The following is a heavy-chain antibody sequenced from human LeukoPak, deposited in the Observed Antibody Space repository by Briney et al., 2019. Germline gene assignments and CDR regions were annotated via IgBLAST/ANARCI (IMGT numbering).Heavy chain of an antibody. CDR1: EFNFNTYA. CDR2: ISASGSST. V-gene: IGHV3-23*01. Sequence: GGSLRLSCAASEFNFNTYAMIWVRQAPGKGLEWVSAISASGSSTYYADSVKGRFTISRDNSKNTLYLQFNSLRAEDTAVYYCAKSGYSGYLYYFDYWGQGTLVTVSS. CDR3: AKSGYSGYLYYFDY. J-gene: IGHJ4*02. D-gene: IGHD5-12*01.